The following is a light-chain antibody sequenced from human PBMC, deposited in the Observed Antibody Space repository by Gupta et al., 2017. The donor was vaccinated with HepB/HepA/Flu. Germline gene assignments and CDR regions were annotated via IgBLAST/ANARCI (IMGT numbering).Light chain of an antibody. CDR2: RVS. Sequence: DVVMTQSPVSLPVTLGQPASISCRSSQSLVHRDGNTYLNWFQQRPGQSPRRLIYRVSNRDSGVPDRFSGSGSGTDFTLRFSRVDAEHVRVYYCRQAIHWRWTFAQWSKVEI. CDR1: QSLVHRDGNTY. V-gene: IGKV2-30*02. J-gene: IGKJ1*01. CDR3: RQAIHWRWT.